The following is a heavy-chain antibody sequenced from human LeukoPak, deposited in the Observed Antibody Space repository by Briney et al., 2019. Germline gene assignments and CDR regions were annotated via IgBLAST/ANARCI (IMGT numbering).Heavy chain of an antibody. CDR2: ISAYNGNT. Sequence: ASVKVSCKTSGYTFTSYGIDWVRQAPGQGLEWMGWISAYNGNTNYAQKLQDRVTLTTDASTRTACMELRSLTSDDTAVYYCARVRSYHDFWSGYLSLDYWGQGTLVTVSS. CDR1: GYTFTSYG. J-gene: IGHJ4*02. CDR3: ARVRSYHDFWSGYLSLDY. V-gene: IGHV1-18*01. D-gene: IGHD3-3*01.